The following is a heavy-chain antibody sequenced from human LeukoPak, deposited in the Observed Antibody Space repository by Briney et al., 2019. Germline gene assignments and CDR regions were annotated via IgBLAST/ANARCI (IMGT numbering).Heavy chain of an antibody. J-gene: IGHJ4*02. D-gene: IGHD1-26*01. CDR1: GFMFAGYA. CDR2: TRASGDST. CDR3: AKDSGRGSYTYDC. V-gene: IGHV3-23*01. Sequence: GGSLRPSCAASGFMFAGYAMSWVRQAPGRGLEWVATTRASGDSTYLSDSVKGRFTISRDNSRKTLFLQLNSLRAEDTAIYYCAKDSGRGSYTYDCWGQGTLVTVSS.